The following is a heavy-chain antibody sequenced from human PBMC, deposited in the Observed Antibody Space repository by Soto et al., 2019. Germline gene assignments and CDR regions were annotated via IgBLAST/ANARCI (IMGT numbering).Heavy chain of an antibody. D-gene: IGHD2-2*01. Sequence: PSETLSLTCIVSGGSISSGGYYWSWIRQHPGKGLEWIDYIYDSGSTYYNPSLKSRLTISVDTSKNQFSLKLSSVTAADTAVYYCARVPVHCSSTSCSSPILYFDYWGQGTLVTVSS. CDR1: GGSISSGGYY. CDR3: ARVPVHCSSTSCSSPILYFDY. V-gene: IGHV4-31*03. CDR2: IYDSGST. J-gene: IGHJ4*02.